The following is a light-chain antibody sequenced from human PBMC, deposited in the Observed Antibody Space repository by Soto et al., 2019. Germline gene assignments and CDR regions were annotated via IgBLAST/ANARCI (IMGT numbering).Light chain of an antibody. V-gene: IGLV1-51*01. Sequence: QSVLTQPPSVSAAPGQKVTISCSGSSSNIGNNFVTWYQQLPGTAPKLIIYDNNKRPAGIPDRFSGSQSGTSATLGITGLQTGDEAVYYCGSWDSSLTYVFGTGTKVTVL. J-gene: IGLJ1*01. CDR1: SSNIGNNF. CDR2: DNN. CDR3: GSWDSSLTYV.